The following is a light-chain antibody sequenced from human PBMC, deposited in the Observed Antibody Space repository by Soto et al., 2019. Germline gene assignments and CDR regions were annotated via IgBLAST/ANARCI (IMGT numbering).Light chain of an antibody. J-gene: IGKJ4*01. V-gene: IGKV3D-15*01. CDR3: QQYSNWPLP. CDR2: GAS. Sequence: EIVMTQSPATLSVSPGEGVTFSCRASQSVSTNLAWYQQKPGQAPRLLIHGASTKAVGIPFRFSGSGSGTEFTLTISSLQPEDLAVYYCQQYSNWPLPSGGGTKVEI. CDR1: QSVSTN.